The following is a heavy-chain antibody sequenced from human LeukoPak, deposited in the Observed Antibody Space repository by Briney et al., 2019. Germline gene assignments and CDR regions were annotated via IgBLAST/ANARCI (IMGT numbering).Heavy chain of an antibody. CDR3: AREMDWFDP. CDR2: ISSSSSTI. CDR1: GFTFSSYS. V-gene: IGHV3-48*02. Sequence: GGSLRLSCAASGFTFSSYSMNWVRQAPGKGLEWVSYISSSSSTIYYADSVKGRFTISRDNAKNSLYLQMNSPRDEDTAVYYCAREMDWFDPWGQGTLVTVSS. J-gene: IGHJ5*02. D-gene: IGHD2-8*01.